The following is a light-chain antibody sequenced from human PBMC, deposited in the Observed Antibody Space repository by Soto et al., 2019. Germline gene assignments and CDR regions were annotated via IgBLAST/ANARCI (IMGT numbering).Light chain of an antibody. CDR3: QQYGSSPRT. CDR1: QSVGSNY. V-gene: IGKV3-20*01. CDR2: GAS. J-gene: IGKJ1*01. Sequence: EIVLTQSPGTLSLSPGERATLSCRATQSVGSNYLAWYQQKPGQAPRLLIYGASSRATAIPDRFSGSGSGTDFSLTISRLEAEDFAVYYCQQYGSSPRTFGQGTKVDIK.